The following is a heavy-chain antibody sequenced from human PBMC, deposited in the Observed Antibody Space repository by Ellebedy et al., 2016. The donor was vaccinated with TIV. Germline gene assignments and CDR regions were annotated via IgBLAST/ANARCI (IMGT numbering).Heavy chain of an antibody. CDR2: LHPGDSNI. D-gene: IGHD6-13*01. V-gene: IGHV5-51*01. J-gene: IGHJ5*01. Sequence: GESLKISCTGSGDSFTNYWIGWVRQMPGKGLERIGHLHPGDSNISYSPSFQGQVTISADKSISAAYLQWNSLKASDTAMYDCARLVSIGTHWFDSWGQGTLVTVSS. CDR1: GDSFTNYW. CDR3: ARLVSIGTHWFDS.